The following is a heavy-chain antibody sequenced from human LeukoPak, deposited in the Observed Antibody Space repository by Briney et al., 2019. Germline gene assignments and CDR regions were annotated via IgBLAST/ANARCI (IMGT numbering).Heavy chain of an antibody. D-gene: IGHD3-10*01. V-gene: IGHV4-39*07. J-gene: IGHJ3*02. CDR1: GGSISSSSYY. Sequence: SETLSLTCTVSGGSISSSSYYWGWIRQPPGKGLEWIGSIYYSGSTYYNPSLKSRVTISVDTSKNQFSLKLSSVTAADTAVYYCAGSGDTIGAFDIWGQGTMVTVSS. CDR2: IYYSGST. CDR3: AGSGDTIGAFDI.